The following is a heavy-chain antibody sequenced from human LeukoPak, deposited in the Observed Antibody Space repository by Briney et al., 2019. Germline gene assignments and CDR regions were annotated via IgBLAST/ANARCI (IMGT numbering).Heavy chain of an antibody. J-gene: IGHJ4*02. Sequence: GGSLKLSCAASGFTFSSYAMSWVRQAPGKGLEWVSAISGSGGSTYYADSVKGRFTISRDNSKNTLYLQMNSLRAEDTAVYYCAKPSGYSYGYSDWGQGTLVTVSS. CDR1: GFTFSSYA. D-gene: IGHD5-18*01. V-gene: IGHV3-23*01. CDR3: AKPSGYSYGYSD. CDR2: ISGSGGST.